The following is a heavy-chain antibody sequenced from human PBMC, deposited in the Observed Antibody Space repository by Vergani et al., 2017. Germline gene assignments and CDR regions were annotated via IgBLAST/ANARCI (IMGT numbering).Heavy chain of an antibody. D-gene: IGHD4-17*01. J-gene: IGHJ4*02. CDR2: IKQDGSEK. CDR1: GFTFSSYW. V-gene: IGHV3-7*01. Sequence: EVQLLESGGGLVQPGGSLRLSCAASGFTFSSYWMSWVRQAPGKGLEWVANIKQDGSEKYYVDSVKGRFTISRDNAKNSLYLQMNSLRAEDTAVYYCARDGGGYGDFLVDYWGQGTLVTVSS. CDR3: ARDGGGYGDFLVDY.